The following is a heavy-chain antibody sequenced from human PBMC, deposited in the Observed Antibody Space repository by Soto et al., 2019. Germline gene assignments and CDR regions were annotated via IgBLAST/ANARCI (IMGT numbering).Heavy chain of an antibody. CDR1: GGSFSGYY. CDR3: ARSLLYYDFWSGGNWFDP. CDR2: INHSGST. V-gene: IGHV4-34*01. Sequence: SETLSLTCAVYGGSFSGYYWSWIRQPPGKGLEWIGEINHSGSTNYNPSLKSRVTISVDTSKNQFSLKLSSVTAADTAVYYCARSLLYYDFWSGGNWFDPWGQGNLVTVSS. D-gene: IGHD3-3*01. J-gene: IGHJ5*02.